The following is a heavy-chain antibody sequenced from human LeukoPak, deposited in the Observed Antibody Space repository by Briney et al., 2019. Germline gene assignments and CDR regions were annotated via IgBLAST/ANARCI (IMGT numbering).Heavy chain of an antibody. J-gene: IGHJ4*02. Sequence: GGSLRLSCAASGFTFSTYGMHWVRQAPGKGLDLVAFIWYDGNEKHYADSAKGRFTISRDNSQNTLYRHMSILRAEDTAIYYCATEQEGRRAAFDHWGQGTLVTVSS. CDR3: ATEQEGRRAAFDH. D-gene: IGHD1/OR15-1a*01. V-gene: IGHV3-30*02. CDR2: IWYDGNEK. CDR1: GFTFSTYG.